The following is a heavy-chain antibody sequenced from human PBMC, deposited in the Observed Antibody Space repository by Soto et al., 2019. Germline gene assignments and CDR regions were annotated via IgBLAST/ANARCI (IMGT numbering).Heavy chain of an antibody. D-gene: IGHD3-22*01. CDR3: AKGSTTIVVGIDY. V-gene: IGHV3-23*01. CDR2: ISGSGGST. J-gene: IGHJ4*02. Sequence: PGGSLRLSCVASGFTLTNYAMSWVRQAPGKGLEWVSTISGSGGSTYYADSVQGRFTIFRDNSKDTLYLQMNSLRAEDTAVNYCAKGSTTIVVGIDYWGQGTLVTVSS. CDR1: GFTLTNYA.